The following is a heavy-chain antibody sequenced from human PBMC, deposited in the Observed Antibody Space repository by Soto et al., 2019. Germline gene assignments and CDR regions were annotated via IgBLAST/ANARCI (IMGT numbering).Heavy chain of an antibody. CDR3: ARAYYDSSGYYPPYYYGMDV. D-gene: IGHD3-22*01. J-gene: IGHJ6*02. CDR2: ISSSGSTI. CDR1: GFTFSSYE. V-gene: IGHV3-48*03. Sequence: PXGSLRLSCAAAGFTFSSYEMNWVRQAPGKGLEWVSYISSSGSTIYYADSVKGRFTISRDNAKNSLYLQMNSLRAEDTAVYYCARAYYDSSGYYPPYYYGMDVWGQGTTVTVSS.